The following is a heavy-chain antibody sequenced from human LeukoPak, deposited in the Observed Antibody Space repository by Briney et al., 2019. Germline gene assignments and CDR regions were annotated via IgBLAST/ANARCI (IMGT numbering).Heavy chain of an antibody. CDR3: ARDRWELLSNSYHYCGLDV. D-gene: IGHD2-15*01. Sequence: GGSLRLSCAASGFTFSSYSMNWVRQAPGKGLEWVSSISSSSSYIYYADSVKGRFTISRDNAKNSLYLQMNSLRAEDTAVYYCARDRWELLSNSYHYCGLDVWGQGTMVTVSS. V-gene: IGHV3-21*01. CDR2: ISSSSSYI. CDR1: GFTFSSYS. J-gene: IGHJ6*02.